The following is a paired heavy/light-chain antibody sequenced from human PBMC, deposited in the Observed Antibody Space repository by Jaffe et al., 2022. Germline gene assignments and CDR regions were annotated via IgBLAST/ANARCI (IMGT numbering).Heavy chain of an antibody. D-gene: IGHD3-16*02. CDR3: VRGVRVYAHDY. CDR2: IHYTGST. V-gene: IGHV4-59*01. Sequence: QVQLQESGPGLVKPSETLSLTCTVSGDSLSSYYWSWIRQPPGKGLEWIGFIHYTGSTNHNPSLKSRVTISVDTSENHFSLKLTSVTAADTAMYYCVRGVRVYAHDYWGQGTLVTVSS. CDR1: GDSLSSYY. J-gene: IGHJ4*02.
Light chain of an antibody. Sequence: QSALTQPASVSGSPGQSITISCIGTSSDVGGYNYVSWYQQHPGKAPKLVIYDVSNRPSGVSNRFSGSKSGNTASLTISGLQAEDEADYYCSSYTSSSTVVFGGGTKLTVL. J-gene: IGLJ2*01. CDR3: SSYTSSSTVV. V-gene: IGLV2-14*03. CDR1: SSDVGGYNY. CDR2: DVS.